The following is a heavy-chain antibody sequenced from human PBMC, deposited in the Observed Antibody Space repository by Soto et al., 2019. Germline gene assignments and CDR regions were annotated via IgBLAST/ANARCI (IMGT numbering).Heavy chain of an antibody. Sequence: GGSLRLSCAASGFTFSSYAMSWVRQAPGKGLEWVSAISGSGGSTYYADSVKGRFTISRDNSKNTLYLQMNSLRAEDTAVYYCAKDVESAPLYYYGSGSYFGGFDYWGQGTLVTVSS. D-gene: IGHD3-10*01. CDR2: ISGSGGST. CDR1: GFTFSSYA. V-gene: IGHV3-23*01. CDR3: AKDVESAPLYYYGSGSYFGGFDY. J-gene: IGHJ4*02.